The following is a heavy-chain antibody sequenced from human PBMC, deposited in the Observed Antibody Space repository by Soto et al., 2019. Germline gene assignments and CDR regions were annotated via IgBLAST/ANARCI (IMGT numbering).Heavy chain of an antibody. D-gene: IGHD4-17*01. V-gene: IGHV4-31*03. CDR2: IYYSGST. Sequence: QVQLQESGPGLVKPSPTLSLTCSVSGGSISSDGHYWSWIRQHPGKGLEWIGNIYYSGSTFYHPSPQSRGTMSADTSKNHFALKVNSVTTADTAVYYCARGLGIGDHFIDNWGQGTLVTVSS. CDR3: ARGLGIGDHFIDN. J-gene: IGHJ4*02. CDR1: GGSISSDGHY.